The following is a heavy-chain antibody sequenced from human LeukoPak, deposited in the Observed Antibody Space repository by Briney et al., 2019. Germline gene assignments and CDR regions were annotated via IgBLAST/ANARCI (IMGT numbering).Heavy chain of an antibody. CDR2: ISWNSGSI. J-gene: IGHJ4*02. Sequence: PGGSLRLSCAASGFTFDDYAMHWVRQAPGKGLEWVSGISWNSGSIGYADSVKGRFTISRDIAKNSLYLQMNSLRAEDTALYYCAKDKGSSGWDFDYWGQGTLVTVSS. D-gene: IGHD6-19*01. CDR3: AKDKGSSGWDFDY. V-gene: IGHV3-9*01. CDR1: GFTFDDYA.